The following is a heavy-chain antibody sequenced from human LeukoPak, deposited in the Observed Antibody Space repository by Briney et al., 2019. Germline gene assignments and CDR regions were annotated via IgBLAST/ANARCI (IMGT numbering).Heavy chain of an antibody. J-gene: IGHJ4*02. CDR3: ATDYGGKI. CDR1: GFSFSSYS. D-gene: IGHD4-23*01. Sequence: GGSLRLSCAASGFSFSSYSMNWVRQAPGKGLEWISYISSSSGSIYYADSVKGRFTISRDNAKNSLYLQMNSLRAEDTAVYYCATDYGGKIWGQGTLVTVSS. V-gene: IGHV3-48*01. CDR2: ISSSSGSI.